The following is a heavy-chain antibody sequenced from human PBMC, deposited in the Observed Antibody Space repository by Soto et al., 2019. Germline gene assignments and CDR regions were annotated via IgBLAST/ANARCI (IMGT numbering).Heavy chain of an antibody. V-gene: IGHV1-69*13. Sequence: SVKVSCKASGGTFSSYSISWVRQAPGRGLEWMGGIIPIFGTANYAQKLQGRVTITADESTSTAYMELSSLRSEDTAVYYCARDNKVGSGSYTFFYYYYGMDVWGQGTTVTVSS. J-gene: IGHJ6*02. CDR3: ARDNKVGSGSYTFFYYYYGMDV. CDR1: GGTFSSYS. CDR2: IIPIFGTA. D-gene: IGHD3-10*01.